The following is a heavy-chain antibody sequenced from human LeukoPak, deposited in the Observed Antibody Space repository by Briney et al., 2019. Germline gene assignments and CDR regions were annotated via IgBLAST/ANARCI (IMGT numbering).Heavy chain of an antibody. CDR2: ISSSSSTI. V-gene: IGHV3-48*01. CDR1: GFTFSSYS. J-gene: IGHJ4*02. D-gene: IGHD6-6*01. Sequence: GGSLRLSCAASGFTFSSYSMNWVRQAPGKGLEWVSYISSSSSTIYYADSVKGRFTISRDNAKNLLYLQMNSLRAEDTAVYYCARGDSSSAGGLFDYWGQGTLVTVSS. CDR3: ARGDSSSAGGLFDY.